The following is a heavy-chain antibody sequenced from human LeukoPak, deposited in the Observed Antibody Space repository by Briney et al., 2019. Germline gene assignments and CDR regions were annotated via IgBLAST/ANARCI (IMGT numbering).Heavy chain of an antibody. V-gene: IGHV3-30*01. J-gene: IGHJ4*02. CDR3: ARVGTDY. CDR1: GFTFSSYA. D-gene: IGHD3-10*01. CDR2: ISYDGSNK. Sequence: PGRSLRLSCAASGFTFSSYAMHWVRQAPGKGLEWVAVISYDGSNKYYADSVKGRFTISRDNSKNTLYLQMNSLRSDDTAVYYCARVGTDYWGQGTLVTVSS.